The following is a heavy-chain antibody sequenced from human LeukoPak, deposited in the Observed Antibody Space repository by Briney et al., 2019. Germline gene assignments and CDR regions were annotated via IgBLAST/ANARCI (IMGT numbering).Heavy chain of an antibody. Sequence: SETLSLTCTVSGGSISSYYWSWIRQPPGKGLEWIGYIYYSGSTNYNPSLKSRVTISVDTSKNQFSLKLSSVTAADTAVYYCARLLWFGESYYYFDYWGQGTLVTVSS. CDR2: IYYSGST. D-gene: IGHD3-10*01. CDR1: GGSISSYY. CDR3: ARLLWFGESYYYFDY. J-gene: IGHJ4*02. V-gene: IGHV4-59*08.